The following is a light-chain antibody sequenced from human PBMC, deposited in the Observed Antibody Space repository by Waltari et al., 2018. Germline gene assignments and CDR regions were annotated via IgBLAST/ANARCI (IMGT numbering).Light chain of an antibody. CDR3: QTWGTGTGV. Sequence: QLVLTQSPSASASLGASVKLTCTLSSGHSSYAIAWHQQQTEKGPRYLMKLNSDGSHSKGDGIPDRFSGSSSGAERYLTISSLQSEDEADYYCQTWGTGTGVFGGGTKLTVL. CDR2: LNSDGSH. J-gene: IGLJ3*02. V-gene: IGLV4-69*01. CDR1: SGHSSYA.